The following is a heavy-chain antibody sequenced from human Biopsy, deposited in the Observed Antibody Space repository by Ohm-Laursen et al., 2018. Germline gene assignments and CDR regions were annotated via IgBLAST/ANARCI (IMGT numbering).Heavy chain of an antibody. Sequence: SLRLSCAASGFTFSSYAMTWFRQAPGKGLEWVSTISGNSHIIYDTDSVKGRFTISRDNSKNTLYLKMNSLRADDTAVYYCALAAAQTVTHFDYWGQGTLVTVSS. V-gene: IGHV3-23*01. CDR2: ISGNSHII. CDR3: ALAAAQTVTHFDY. CDR1: GFTFSSYA. J-gene: IGHJ4*02. D-gene: IGHD4-17*01.